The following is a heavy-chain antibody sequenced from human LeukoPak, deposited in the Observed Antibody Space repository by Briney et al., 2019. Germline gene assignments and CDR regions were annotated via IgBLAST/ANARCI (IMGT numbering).Heavy chain of an antibody. CDR1: GGSFSGYY. V-gene: IGHV4-59*08. CDR2: IYYSGST. D-gene: IGHD5-24*01. J-gene: IGHJ4*02. CDR3: ARHPGWGYNPPWFFDY. Sequence: SETLSLTCAVYGGSFSGYYWSWIRQPPGKGLEWIGYIYYSGSTYYNPSLKSRVTISVDTSKNQFSLKLSSVTAADTAVYYCARHPGWGYNPPWFFDYWGQGTLVTVSS.